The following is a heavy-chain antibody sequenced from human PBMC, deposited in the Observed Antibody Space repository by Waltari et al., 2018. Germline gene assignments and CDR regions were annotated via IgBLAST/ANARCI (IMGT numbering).Heavy chain of an antibody. CDR1: GSRFRQGW. Sequence: VQLVESGGNLVKPGGSLRLACVASGSRFRQGWMSWVRQAPGKGLEWVGRIKSKTKCGTTDFAAPVKGRFSISRDDSKNTVYLQMNGLRTEDTAMYYCSSDGGIDAAGIFEWWGQGTLVTVTS. D-gene: IGHD6-13*01. CDR3: SSDGGIDAAGIFEW. V-gene: IGHV3-15*01. CDR2: IKSKTKCGTT. J-gene: IGHJ4*02.